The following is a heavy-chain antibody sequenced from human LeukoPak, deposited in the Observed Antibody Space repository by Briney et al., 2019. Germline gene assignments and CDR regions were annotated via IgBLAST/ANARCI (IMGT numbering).Heavy chain of an antibody. V-gene: IGHV4-61*02. CDR2: IYTSGST. Sequence: NPSETLSLTCTVSGGSISSGSYYWSWIRQPAGKGLEWIGRIYTSGSTNYNPSLKSRVTISVDTSKNQFSLKLSSVTAADTAVYYCARDSQKSGWLDYWGQGTLVTVSS. D-gene: IGHD6-19*01. CDR3: ARDSQKSGWLDY. CDR1: GGSISSGSYY. J-gene: IGHJ4*02.